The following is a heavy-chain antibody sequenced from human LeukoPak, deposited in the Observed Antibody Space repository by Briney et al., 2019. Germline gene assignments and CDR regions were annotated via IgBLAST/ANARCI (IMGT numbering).Heavy chain of an antibody. V-gene: IGHV1-69*05. D-gene: IGHD6-19*01. CDR2: IIPIFGTA. Sequence: SVKVSCKASGGTFSSYAISWVRQAPGQGLEWMGGIIPIFGTANYAQKFQGRVTMTRDTSISTAYMELSRLRSDDTAVYYCARDKRQWLVHGDAFDIWGQGTMVTVSS. CDR1: GGTFSSYA. CDR3: ARDKRQWLVHGDAFDI. J-gene: IGHJ3*02.